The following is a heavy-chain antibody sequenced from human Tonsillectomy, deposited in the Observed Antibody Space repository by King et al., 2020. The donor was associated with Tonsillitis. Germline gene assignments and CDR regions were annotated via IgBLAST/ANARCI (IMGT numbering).Heavy chain of an antibody. CDR2: IGSWGDDT. J-gene: IGHJ3*02. V-gene: IGHV3-23*04. CDR3: AKDPNGDYVGAYEI. CDR1: GITFSRYA. D-gene: IGHD4-17*01. Sequence: EVQLVESGGGLVQPGGSLRLSCVASGITFSRYAVMWVRRAPGKGLEWVSAIGSWGDDTYYADAVKGRFTISRDNSKNTLYLHMSSLRVDDTAVYYCAKDPNGDYVGAYEIWGQGTMVSVSS.